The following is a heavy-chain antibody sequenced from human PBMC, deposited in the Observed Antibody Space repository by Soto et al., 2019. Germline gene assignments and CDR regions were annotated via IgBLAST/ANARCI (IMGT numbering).Heavy chain of an antibody. CDR2: ISWDSGSI. D-gene: IGHD1-26*01. CDR3: AKDSSSGSLPQAYYFDY. J-gene: IGHJ4*01. Sequence: VQLVESGGGLVQPGRSLRRSCAASGFTFDDYAMHWVRQAPGYGLEWVSGISWDSGSIGYADSVKGRFTISRDNAKNSLYLQMNSLRAEETALYYCAKDSSSGSLPQAYYFDYWGQGTPVTVPS. V-gene: IGHV3-9*01. CDR1: GFTFDDYA.